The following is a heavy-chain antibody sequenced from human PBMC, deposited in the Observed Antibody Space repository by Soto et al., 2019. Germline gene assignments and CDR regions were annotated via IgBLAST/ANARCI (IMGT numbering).Heavy chain of an antibody. Sequence: QVQLQQWGAGLLKPSETLSLTCAVYGGSFSGYYWSWIRQPPGKGLEWIGEINHSGSTNYNPSLKSRVTISVDTSKNQFSLKLSSVTAADTAVYYCARRGVGGAAAGMRYFDYWGQGTLVTVSS. D-gene: IGHD6-13*01. CDR2: INHSGST. CDR3: ARRGVGGAAAGMRYFDY. CDR1: GGSFSGYY. J-gene: IGHJ4*02. V-gene: IGHV4-34*01.